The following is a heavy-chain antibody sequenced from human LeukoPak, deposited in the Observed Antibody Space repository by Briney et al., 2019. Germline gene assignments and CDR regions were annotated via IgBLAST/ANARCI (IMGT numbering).Heavy chain of an antibody. CDR1: GYTFTKFD. Sequence: ASVKVSCKASGYTFTKFDINWVRQATGQGLEWMGWVNLKSGYTGYAQKFQGRLTITRDTSINTAYMELSSLRSEDTTVYYCARVDGSPDYWGQGTLVTVSS. D-gene: IGHD2-15*01. V-gene: IGHV1-8*03. CDR3: ARVDGSPDY. CDR2: VNLKSGYT. J-gene: IGHJ4*02.